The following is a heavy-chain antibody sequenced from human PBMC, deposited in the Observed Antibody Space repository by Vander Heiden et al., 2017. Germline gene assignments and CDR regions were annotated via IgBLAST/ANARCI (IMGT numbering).Heavy chain of an antibody. Sequence: EVQLLESGGGLVQPGGSLRLSCAASGFTFSSYAMSWVRQAPGKGLEWVSAISGSGGSTYYADSVKGRFTISRDNSKNTLYLQMNSLRAEDTAVYYCAKEAGGLLLWFGETRGGMDVWGQGTTVTVSS. V-gene: IGHV3-23*01. CDR2: ISGSGGST. D-gene: IGHD3-10*01. CDR1: GFTFSSYA. J-gene: IGHJ6*02. CDR3: AKEAGGLLLWFGETRGGMDV.